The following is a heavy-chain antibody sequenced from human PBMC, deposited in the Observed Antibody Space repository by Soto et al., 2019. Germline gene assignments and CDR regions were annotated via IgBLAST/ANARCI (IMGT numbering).Heavy chain of an antibody. CDR2: IYHSGST. V-gene: IGHV4-30-2*01. J-gene: IGHJ6*02. Sequence: PSETLSLTCAVSGGSISSGGYSWSWIRQPPGKGLEWIGYIYHSGSTYCNPSLKSRVTISVDRSKNQFSLKLSSVTAADTAVYYCAREKSYRMDVWGQGTTVTVSS. CDR3: AREKSYRMDV. CDR1: GGSISSGGYS.